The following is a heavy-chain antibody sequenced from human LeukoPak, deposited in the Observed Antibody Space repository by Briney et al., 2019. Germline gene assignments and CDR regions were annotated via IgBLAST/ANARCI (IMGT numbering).Heavy chain of an antibody. J-gene: IGHJ4*02. CDR1: GGTFSSYA. CDR3: ARDGYYDSSGYYQGGY. CDR2: IIPIFGTA. Sequence: SVKVSCKASGGTFSSYAISWVRQAPGQGLEWMGGIIPIFGTANYAQKFQGRVTVTADESTSTAYMELSSLRSEDTAVYYCARDGYYDSSGYYQGGYWGQGTLVTVSS. D-gene: IGHD3-22*01. V-gene: IGHV1-69*13.